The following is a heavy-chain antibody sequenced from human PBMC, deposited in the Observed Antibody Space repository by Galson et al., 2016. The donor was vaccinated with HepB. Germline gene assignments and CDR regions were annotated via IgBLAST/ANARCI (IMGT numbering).Heavy chain of an antibody. CDR1: GFTFSNYP. Sequence: SLRLSCAASGFTFSNYPMRWVRQAAGKGLEWVSSVHYDGDTTYYSDSVKGRFTIFRDQSKNKVYLQMNSLRVEDTAVYYCAKTYGDYHIGQWDYWGQGTLVSVSS. CDR3: AKTYGDYHIGQWDY. CDR2: VHYDGDTT. V-gene: IGHV3-23*01. J-gene: IGHJ4*02. D-gene: IGHD4-17*01.